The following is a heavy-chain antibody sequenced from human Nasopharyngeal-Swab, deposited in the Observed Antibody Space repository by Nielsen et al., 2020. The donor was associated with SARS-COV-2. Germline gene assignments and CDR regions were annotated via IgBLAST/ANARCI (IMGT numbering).Heavy chain of an antibody. V-gene: IGHV3-30*04. CDR1: GFSFSDFS. D-gene: IGHD2-21*02. J-gene: IGHJ3*01. CDR3: ATKVETLHAFDV. Sequence: GESLKISCAASGFSFSDFSMHWVRQAPGKGLGWVAVISNDGRSQYYADSVKGRFTISRDTPKKSLSLLMNSLRLEDTAVYFCATKVETLHAFDVWGQGTMVTVSS. CDR2: ISNDGRSQ.